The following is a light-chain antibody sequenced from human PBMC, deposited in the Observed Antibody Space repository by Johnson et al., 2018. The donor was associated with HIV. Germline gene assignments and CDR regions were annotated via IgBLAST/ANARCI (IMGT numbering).Light chain of an antibody. V-gene: IGLV1-51*01. CDR2: DNN. CDR1: SSNIGNNY. J-gene: IGLJ1*01. CDR3: GTWDGSLRSGF. Sequence: QSVLTQPPSVSAAPGQKVTISCSGSSSNIGNNYVSCYQQLPGTAPKLLIYDNNKRPSGTPDRFSGSKSGTSATLGITGLQTGDEADYYCGTWDGSLRSGFFGTGTKVTVL.